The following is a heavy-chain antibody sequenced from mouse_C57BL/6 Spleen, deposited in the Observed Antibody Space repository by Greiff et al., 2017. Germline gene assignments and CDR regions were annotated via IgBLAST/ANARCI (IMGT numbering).Heavy chain of an antibody. J-gene: IGHJ4*01. V-gene: IGHV1-80*01. CDR2: IYPGDGDT. CDR1: GYAFSSYW. CDR3: ARGDPKNYAMDY. Sequence: VQLQQSGAELVKPGASVKIFCKASGYAFSSYWMNWVKQRPGKGLEWIGQIYPGDGDTNYNGKFKGKATLTADKSSSTAYMQLSSLTSEDSAVYFCARGDPKNYAMDYWGQGTSVTVSS.